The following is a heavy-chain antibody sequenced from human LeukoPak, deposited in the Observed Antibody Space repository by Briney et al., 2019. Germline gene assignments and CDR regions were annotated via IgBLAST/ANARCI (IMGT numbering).Heavy chain of an antibody. Sequence: SETLSLTFTVSGGSISSGDYYWSWIRQPPGKGLEWIGYIYYSGSTYYNPSLKSRVTISVDTSKNQFSLKLSSVTAADTAVYYCARAGDSSGYYSWGQGTLVTVSS. CDR1: GGSISSGDYY. D-gene: IGHD3-22*01. J-gene: IGHJ4*02. CDR3: ARAGDSSGYYS. CDR2: IYYSGST. V-gene: IGHV4-30-4*01.